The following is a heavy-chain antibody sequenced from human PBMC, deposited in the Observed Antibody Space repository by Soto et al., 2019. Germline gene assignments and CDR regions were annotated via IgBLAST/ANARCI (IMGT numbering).Heavy chain of an antibody. V-gene: IGHV1-46*01. CDR2: INPSGGST. Sequence: QVQLVQSGAEVKKPGASVKVSCKASGYTFTSYYMHWVRQAPGQGLEWMGIINPSGGSTSYAQKFQGRVPRTADAATSTVYMELSSLRSEDTAVDYCARDKVYGMDVWGQGTTVTVS. J-gene: IGHJ6*02. CDR1: GYTFTSYY. CDR3: ARDKVYGMDV.